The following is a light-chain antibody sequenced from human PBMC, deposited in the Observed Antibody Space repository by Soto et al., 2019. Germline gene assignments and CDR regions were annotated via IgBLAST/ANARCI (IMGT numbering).Light chain of an antibody. J-gene: IGKJ1*01. Sequence: DIQMTQSPSTLSASVGDRVTITCRASQNVNIWLAWYQQKPGKAPNLLISDASSLESGVPSRFSGSGSGTEFTLTISSLQPDDFATYYCQQYKTYSPAFGQGTNVEVK. V-gene: IGKV1-5*01. CDR2: DAS. CDR1: QNVNIW. CDR3: QQYKTYSPA.